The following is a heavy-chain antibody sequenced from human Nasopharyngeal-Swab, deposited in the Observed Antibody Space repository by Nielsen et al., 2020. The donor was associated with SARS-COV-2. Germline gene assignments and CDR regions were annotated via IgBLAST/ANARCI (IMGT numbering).Heavy chain of an antibody. J-gene: IGHJ5*02. CDR2: INSVSSST. CDR3: ATMVDMAASISS. Sequence: GESLKISCAASGFSFSDYYMSWIRQAPGKGLEWVSYINSVSSSTDYADSVKGRFTISRDNAKNSLYLQMNSLRAEDTAIYYCATMVDMAASISSWGQGTLVTVSS. V-gene: IGHV3-11*03. CDR1: GFSFSDYY. D-gene: IGHD5-12*01.